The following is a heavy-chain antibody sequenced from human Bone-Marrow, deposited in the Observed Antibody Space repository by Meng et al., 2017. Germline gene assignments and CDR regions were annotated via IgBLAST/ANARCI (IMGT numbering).Heavy chain of an antibody. V-gene: IGHV4-4*02. Sequence: QVRLQWSGQGLVKPSGTLSLTCAVSGAAISSSHWWGWGRQPPGKGLEWIGEIYHDGSTNYTPSLKSRVTISVDKSKNQFSLKLSSVTAADTAVYYCARAAYDIWSGYAPWGQGSLVTVSS. CDR2: IYHDGST. D-gene: IGHD3-3*01. CDR1: GAAISSSHW. J-gene: IGHJ5*02. CDR3: ARAAYDIWSGYAP.